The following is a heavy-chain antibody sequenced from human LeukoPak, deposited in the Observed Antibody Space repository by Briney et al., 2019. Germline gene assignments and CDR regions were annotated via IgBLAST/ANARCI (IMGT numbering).Heavy chain of an antibody. D-gene: IGHD5-18*01. CDR2: INHSGST. V-gene: IGHV4-34*01. CDR3: ARRGQGGYSYGYQYYFDY. J-gene: IGHJ4*02. Sequence: SETLSLTCAVYGGSFSGYYWSWIRQPPGKGLEWIGEINHSGSTYYNPSLKSRVTISVDTSKNQFSLKLSSVTAADTAVYYCARRGQGGYSYGYQYYFDYWGQGTLVTVSS. CDR1: GGSFSGYY.